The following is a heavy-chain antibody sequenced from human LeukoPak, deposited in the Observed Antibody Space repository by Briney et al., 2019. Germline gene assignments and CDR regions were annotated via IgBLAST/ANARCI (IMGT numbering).Heavy chain of an antibody. Sequence: GGSLRLSCAASGFTFSSYAMHWVRQAPGKGLEWVSSISSSSSYIYYADSVKGRFTISRDNARNSLYLQMNSLRAEDTAVYYCARDGLAAATLHWCFDLWGRGTLVTVSS. D-gene: IGHD2-15*01. V-gene: IGHV3-21*01. CDR1: GFTFSSYA. CDR2: ISSSSSYI. CDR3: ARDGLAAATLHWCFDL. J-gene: IGHJ2*01.